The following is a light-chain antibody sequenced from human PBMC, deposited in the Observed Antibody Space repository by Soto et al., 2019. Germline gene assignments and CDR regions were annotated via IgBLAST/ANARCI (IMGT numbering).Light chain of an antibody. J-gene: IGKJ3*01. CDR1: QDIGKF. Sequence: DVQMTQSPSSLSASVGDRITITCQVSQDIGKFLNWYQQKPGKAPKMLIYDGSNLETGVPGRFSGGGSGTHFTFTISSLQPEDIGTYYCQQYDNVVFTFGPGTKVDLK. CDR2: DGS. CDR3: QQYDNVVFT. V-gene: IGKV1-33*01.